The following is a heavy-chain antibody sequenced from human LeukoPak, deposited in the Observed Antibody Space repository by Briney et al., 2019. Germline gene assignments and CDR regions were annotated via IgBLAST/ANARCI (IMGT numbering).Heavy chain of an antibody. V-gene: IGHV1-2*02. CDR3: AMGELEGIAVAGRFDY. D-gene: IGHD6-19*01. CDR2: INPNSGGT. Sequence: ASVKVSCKASGYTFTGYYMHWVRQAPGQGLEWMGWINPNSGGTNYAQKFQGRVTMTRDTSISTAYMELSSLRSEDTAVYYCAMGELEGIAVAGRFDYWGQGTLVTVSS. J-gene: IGHJ4*02. CDR1: GYTFTGYY.